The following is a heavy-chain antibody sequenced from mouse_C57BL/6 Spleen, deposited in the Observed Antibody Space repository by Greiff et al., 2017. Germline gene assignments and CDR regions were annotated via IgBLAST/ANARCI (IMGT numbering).Heavy chain of an antibody. D-gene: IGHD2-9*01. CDR1: GYTFTSYW. CDR2: IHPSDSDT. J-gene: IGHJ1*03. Sequence: QVQLKQPGAELVKPGASVKVSCKASGYTFTSYWMHWVKQRPGQGLEWIGRIHPSDSDTNYNQKFKGKATLTVDKSSSTAYMQLSSLTSEDSAVYYCAPSMVTTDWYFDVWGTGTTVTVSS. V-gene: IGHV1-74*01. CDR3: APSMVTTDWYFDV.